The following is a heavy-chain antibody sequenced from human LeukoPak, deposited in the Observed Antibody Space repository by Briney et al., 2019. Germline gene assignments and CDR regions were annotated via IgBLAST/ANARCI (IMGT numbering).Heavy chain of an antibody. Sequence: PGRSLRLSCAASGFTFSSYGMHWVRQAPGKGLEWVAVIWYDGSNKYYADSVKGRFTISRDNSKNTLYLQMNSLRVEDTAVYYCARLAAVVHYGMDVWGQGTTVTVSS. CDR2: IWYDGSNK. J-gene: IGHJ6*02. D-gene: IGHD6-13*01. CDR3: ARLAAVVHYGMDV. V-gene: IGHV3-33*01. CDR1: GFTFSSYG.